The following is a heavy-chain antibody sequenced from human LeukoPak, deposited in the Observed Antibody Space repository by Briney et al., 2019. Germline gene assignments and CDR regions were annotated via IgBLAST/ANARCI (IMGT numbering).Heavy chain of an antibody. D-gene: IGHD1-26*01. Sequence: GGSLRLSCTASGFTFSTYGMQWLRQAPGKGLEWVAFIRYDGSNKYYADSVKGRFTISRDNSKNTLYLEVNSLGADDTAVYYCARDLIPKGRYGAFDIWGQGTMVTVSS. CDR3: ARDLIPKGRYGAFDI. CDR1: GFTFSTYG. J-gene: IGHJ3*02. V-gene: IGHV3-30*02. CDR2: IRYDGSNK.